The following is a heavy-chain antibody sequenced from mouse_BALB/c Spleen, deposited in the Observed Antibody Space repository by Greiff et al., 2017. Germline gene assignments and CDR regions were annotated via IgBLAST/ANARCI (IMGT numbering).Heavy chain of an antibody. V-gene: IGHV1-5*01. CDR1: GYTFTSYW. CDR2: IYPGNSDT. D-gene: IGHD2-10*02. CDR3: TRGGYGNYVLFAY. Sequence: VQLQQSGTVLARPGASVKMSCKASGYTFTSYWMHWVKQRPGQGLEWIGAIYPGNSDTSYNQKFKGKAKLSAVTSTSTAYMELSSLTNEDSAVYYCTRGGYGNYVLFAYWGQGTLVTVSA. J-gene: IGHJ3*01.